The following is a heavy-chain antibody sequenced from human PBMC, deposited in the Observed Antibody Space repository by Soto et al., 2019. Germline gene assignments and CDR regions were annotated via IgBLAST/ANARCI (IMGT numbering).Heavy chain of an antibody. D-gene: IGHD1-1*01. CDR2: IFYSGST. CDR1: GGSISSSSYY. CDR3: ARRYGYSFDY. J-gene: IGHJ4*02. V-gene: IGHV4-39*01. Sequence: SETLSLTCTVSGGSISSSSYYWGWIRQPPGKGLEWIGSIFYSGSTYYNPSLKSRVTISVDTSKNQFSLKLSSVTAADTAVYYCARRYGYSFDYWGQGTLVTVSS.